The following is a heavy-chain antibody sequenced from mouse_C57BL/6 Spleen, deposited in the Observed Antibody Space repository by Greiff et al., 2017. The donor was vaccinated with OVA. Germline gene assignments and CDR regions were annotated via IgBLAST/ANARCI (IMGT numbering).Heavy chain of an antibody. CDR1: GYTFTDYN. Sequence: VQLQQSGPELVKPGASVKIPCKASGYTFTDYNMDWVKQSHGKSLEWIGDINPNNGGTIYNQKFKGKATLTVDKSSSTAYMELRSLTSEDTAVYYCARRGIYYYGSSYAWYFDVWGTGTTVTVSS. CDR2: INPNNGGT. J-gene: IGHJ1*03. D-gene: IGHD1-1*01. CDR3: ARRGIYYYGSSYAWYFDV. V-gene: IGHV1-18*01.